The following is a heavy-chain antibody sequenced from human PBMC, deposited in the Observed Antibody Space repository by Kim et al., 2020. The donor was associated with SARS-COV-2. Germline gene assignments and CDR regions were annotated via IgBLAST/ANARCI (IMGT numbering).Heavy chain of an antibody. V-gene: IGHV3-23*01. CDR3: AKAQLPSSGWYMPPQVSFYFDY. Sequence: GGSLRLSCAASGFTFSSYAMSWVRQAPGKGLEWVSAISGSGGSTYYADSVKGRFTISRDNSKNTLYLQMNSLRAEDTAVYYCAKAQLPSSGWYMPPQVSFYFDYWGQGTLVTVSS. J-gene: IGHJ4*02. CDR1: GFTFSSYA. CDR2: ISGSGGST. D-gene: IGHD6-19*01.